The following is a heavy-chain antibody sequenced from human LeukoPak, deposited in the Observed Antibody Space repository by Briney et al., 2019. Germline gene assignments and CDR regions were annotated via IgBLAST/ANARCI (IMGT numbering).Heavy chain of an antibody. Sequence: SSETLSLTCAVYGGSFSGYYWSWFRQPPGKGLEGIGEINHSGSTNYNPSLKSRGTISVDTSKHHFSLKLSSVTAADTAVYYCARGKRIQLWWTFDYWGQGTLVTVSS. CDR1: GGSFSGYY. D-gene: IGHD5-18*01. CDR3: ARGKRIQLWWTFDY. J-gene: IGHJ4*02. CDR2: INHSGST. V-gene: IGHV4-34*01.